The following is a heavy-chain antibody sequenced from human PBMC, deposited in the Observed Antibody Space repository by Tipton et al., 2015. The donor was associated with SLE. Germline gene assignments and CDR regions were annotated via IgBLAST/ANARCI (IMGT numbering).Heavy chain of an antibody. D-gene: IGHD6-13*01. CDR1: GVSFRSYY. CDR2: IHYSGST. Sequence: TLSLTCTVSGVSFRSYYWSWIRQPPGKGLEWIAFIHYSGSTNYNPSLKSRVTISTDSSKNQFSLKLSSVTAADTAVYYCAGDSRSSWYFLWGRGTLVTVSS. CDR3: AGDSRSSWYFL. V-gene: IGHV4-59*01. J-gene: IGHJ2*01.